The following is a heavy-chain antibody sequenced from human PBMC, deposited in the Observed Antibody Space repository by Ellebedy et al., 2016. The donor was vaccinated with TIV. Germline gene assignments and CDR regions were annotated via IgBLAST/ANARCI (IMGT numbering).Heavy chain of an antibody. V-gene: IGHV4-34*01. J-gene: IGHJ4*02. CDR2: INHSGST. CDR1: GGSFSGYY. D-gene: IGHD1-26*01. Sequence: MPSETLSLTCAVYGGSFSGYYWSWIRQPPGKGLEWIGEINHSGSTNYNPSLKSRVTISVDTSKNQFSLKLSSVTAADTAVYYCAGTRIVGATGRVRYFDYWGQGTLVTVSS. CDR3: AGTRIVGATGRVRYFDY.